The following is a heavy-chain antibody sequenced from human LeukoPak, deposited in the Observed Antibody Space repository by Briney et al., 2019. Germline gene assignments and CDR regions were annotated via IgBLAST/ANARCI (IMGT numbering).Heavy chain of an antibody. CDR3: ARGSNYYDSSGYFPPQPDFDY. CDR2: ISSSSSYI. D-gene: IGHD3-22*01. Sequence: PGGSLRLSCAASGFTFSSYSMNWVRQAPGKGLEWVSSISSSSSYIYYADSVKGRFTISRDNAKNSLYLQMNSLRAEDTAVYYCARGSNYYDSSGYFPPQPDFDYWGQGTLVTVSS. V-gene: IGHV3-21*01. CDR1: GFTFSSYS. J-gene: IGHJ4*02.